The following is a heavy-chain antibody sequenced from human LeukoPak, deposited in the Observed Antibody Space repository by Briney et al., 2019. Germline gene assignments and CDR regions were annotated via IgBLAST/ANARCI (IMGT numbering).Heavy chain of an antibody. CDR2: ISGSGGST. CDR3: AKIGDVVLMVYATE. J-gene: IGHJ4*02. Sequence: GGSLRLSCAASGFTFSSYAMSWVRQAPGKGLEWVSAISGSGGSTYYVDSVKGRFTISRDNSKNTLCLQMNSLRAEDTAVYYCAKIGDVVLMVYATEWGQGTLVTVSS. CDR1: GFTFSSYA. D-gene: IGHD2-8*01. V-gene: IGHV3-23*01.